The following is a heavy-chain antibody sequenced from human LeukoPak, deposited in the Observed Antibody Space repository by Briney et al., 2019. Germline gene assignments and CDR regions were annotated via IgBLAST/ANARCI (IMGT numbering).Heavy chain of an antibody. CDR2: IILISPTA. Sequence: PTASVKVSCKASGYTFTSYGISWVRQAPGQGLEWMGGIILISPTANYAQKFQDRVTITMDQYTTYMELSSLRSDDTAVYYCATGRVSDTTLVSWFDTWGQGTLVTVSS. D-gene: IGHD5-18*01. CDR3: ATGRVSDTTLVSWFDT. V-gene: IGHV1-69*05. J-gene: IGHJ5*02. CDR1: GYTFTSYG.